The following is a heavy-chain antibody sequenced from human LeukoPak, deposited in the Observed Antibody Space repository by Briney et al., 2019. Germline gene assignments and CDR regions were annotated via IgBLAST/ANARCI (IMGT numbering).Heavy chain of an antibody. J-gene: IGHJ4*02. CDR1: GFTFSNAW. V-gene: IGHV3-48*03. D-gene: IGHD2-21*02. CDR2: ISSSGSTI. Sequence: PGGSLRLSCEASGFTFSNAWMNWVRQAPGKGLEWVSYISSSGSTIYYADSVKGRFTISRDNAKNSLYLQMNSLRAEDTAVYYCARVERLAYCGGDCYSGANWGQGTLVTVSS. CDR3: ARVERLAYCGGDCYSGAN.